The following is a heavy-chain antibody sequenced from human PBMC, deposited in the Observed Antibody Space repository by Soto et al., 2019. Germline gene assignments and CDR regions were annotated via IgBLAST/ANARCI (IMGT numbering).Heavy chain of an antibody. D-gene: IGHD1-26*01. CDR1: GDSINSNIDH. J-gene: IGHJ3*02. Sequence: SETLSLTCTVSGDSINSNIDHWGWIRQSPGKGLEWLGSVHYSGITYYNSSLKSRVTISVDTSKNEFSLKLTSVTAADTAVYYCARHGFDPEWELLAAFNIWGQGTSVTVSS. CDR3: ARHGFDPEWELLAAFNI. CDR2: VHYSGIT. V-gene: IGHV4-39*01.